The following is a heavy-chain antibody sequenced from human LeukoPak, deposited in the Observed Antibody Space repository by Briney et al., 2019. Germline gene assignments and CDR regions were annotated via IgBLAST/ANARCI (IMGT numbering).Heavy chain of an antibody. CDR2: ISAYNGNT. CDR1: GYTFTSYG. Sequence: ASVKVSCKASGYTFTSYGISWVRQAPGQGLEWMGWISAYNGNTDYAQKLQGRVTMTTDTSTSTAYMELRSLRSDDTAVYYCARGYYDSSGYYFYYYYYYMDVWGKGTTVTISS. D-gene: IGHD3-22*01. J-gene: IGHJ6*03. V-gene: IGHV1-18*01. CDR3: ARGYYDSSGYYFYYYYYYMDV.